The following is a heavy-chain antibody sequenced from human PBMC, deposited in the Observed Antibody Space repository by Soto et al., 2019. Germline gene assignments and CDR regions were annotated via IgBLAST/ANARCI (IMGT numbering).Heavy chain of an antibody. CDR3: ARVLVSGNHPGFDS. CDR1: GFTFSAHY. Sequence: EVQLVESGGGLVQPGGSLRLSCAASGFTFSAHYMDWVRQAPGKGLEGVGRTRNKANSYTTEYAASVKGRFSISRDDSKSSLYLQMNSLKTEDTDGYYCARVLVSGNHPGFDSWGQGTLVTVSS. D-gene: IGHD3-10*01. V-gene: IGHV3-72*01. CDR2: TRNKANSYTT. J-gene: IGHJ4*02.